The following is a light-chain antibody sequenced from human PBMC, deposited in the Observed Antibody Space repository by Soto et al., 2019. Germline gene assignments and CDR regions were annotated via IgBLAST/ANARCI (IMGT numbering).Light chain of an antibody. CDR1: SSDVGGYNY. CDR3: SSYAGSDNLV. Sequence: QSALTQPPFASGSPGQSVTISCTGTSSDVGGYNYVSWYQQHPGKAPKLMIYEVSKRPSGVPDRFSGSKSGNTASLTVSGLQAEDEAHYYCSSYAGSDNLVFGGGTKVTVL. V-gene: IGLV2-8*01. J-gene: IGLJ2*01. CDR2: EVS.